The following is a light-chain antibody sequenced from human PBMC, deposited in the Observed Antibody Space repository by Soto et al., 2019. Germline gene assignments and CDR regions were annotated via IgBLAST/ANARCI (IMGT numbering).Light chain of an antibody. CDR2: EVF. J-gene: IGLJ1*01. V-gene: IGLV2-14*03. CDR3: ASFTTRTTYV. CDR1: GRDIGAYIF. Sequence: QSLLTQPASGSGSPGQSITISCSGTGRDIGAYIFVSWYQQHPGKAPKLLLYEVFNRPSGVSNRFSGSKSGNTASLTISGLQAEDEAEYFCASFTTRTTYVFGTGTKVTVL.